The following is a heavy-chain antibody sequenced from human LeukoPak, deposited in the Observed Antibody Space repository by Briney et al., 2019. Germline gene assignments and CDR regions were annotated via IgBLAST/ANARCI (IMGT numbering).Heavy chain of an antibody. D-gene: IGHD2-2*01. J-gene: IGHJ4*02. V-gene: IGHV1-18*01. CDR3: ARGGPVSVPAVNFDY. Sequence: GASVKVSCKASGYTFTSYGISWVRQAPGQGLEWMGWISAYNGNTNYAQKLQGRVTMTTDTSTSTAYMELRSLRPDDTAVYYCARGGPVSVPAVNFDYWGQGTLVTVSS. CDR2: ISAYNGNT. CDR1: GYTFTSYG.